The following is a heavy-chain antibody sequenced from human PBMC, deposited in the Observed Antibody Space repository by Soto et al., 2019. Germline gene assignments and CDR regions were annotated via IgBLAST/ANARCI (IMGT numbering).Heavy chain of an antibody. J-gene: IGHJ4*02. D-gene: IGHD2-21*02. CDR3: ARAGLAYCGGDCWYYFDY. CDR2: IIPIFGTA. Sequence: GASVKVSCKASGGTFSSYAISWVRQAPGQGLEWMGGIIPIFGTANYAQKFQGRVTITADESTSTAYMELSSLRSEDTAVYYCARAGLAYCGGDCWYYFDYWGQGTLVTVSS. V-gene: IGHV1-69*13. CDR1: GGTFSSYA.